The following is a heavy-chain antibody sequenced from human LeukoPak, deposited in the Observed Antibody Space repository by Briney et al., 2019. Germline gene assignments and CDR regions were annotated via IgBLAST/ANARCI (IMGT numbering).Heavy chain of an antibody. D-gene: IGHD4/OR15-4a*01. V-gene: IGHV4-38-2*02. CDR2: RYHSGST. CDR3: ARSSNYAQAVHSFDI. Sequence: SETLSLTCTVSGYSITIGYYWGWIRQSPGKGLEWLGSRYHSGSTYYNLSLKSRVTFSVDTSKNQISLKLSSVTAADTAIYYCARSSNYAQAVHSFDIWGRGTVVTVSS. CDR1: GYSITIGYY. J-gene: IGHJ3*02.